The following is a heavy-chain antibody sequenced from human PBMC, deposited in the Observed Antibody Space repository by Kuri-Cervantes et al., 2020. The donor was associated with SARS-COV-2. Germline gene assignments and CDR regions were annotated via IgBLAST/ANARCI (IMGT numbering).Heavy chain of an antibody. J-gene: IGHJ4*02. D-gene: IGHD3-10*01. V-gene: IGHV4-59*01. Sequence: SETLSLTCTVSGGSISSYYWSWIRQPPGKGLEWIGYIYYSGSTNYNPSLKSRVTISVDTSKNQFSLKLSSVTAADTAVYYCAILYWVVRGVHLDYWGQGTLVTVSS. CDR2: IYYSGST. CDR3: AILYWVVRGVHLDY. CDR1: GGSISSYY.